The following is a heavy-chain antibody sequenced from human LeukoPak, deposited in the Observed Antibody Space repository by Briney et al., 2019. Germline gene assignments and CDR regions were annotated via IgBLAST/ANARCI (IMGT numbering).Heavy chain of an antibody. V-gene: IGHV4-34*01. J-gene: IGHJ6*03. CDR2: INHSGST. D-gene: IGHD3-22*01. Sequence: PSETLSLTCAVYGGSFSGYYWSWIRQPPGKGLEWIGEINHSGSTNYNPSLKSRVTISVDTSKNQFSLKLSSVTAADTAVYYCARRLKYYYDSSGYYYRLYYYYYYMDVWGKGTTVTISS. CDR1: GGSFSGYY. CDR3: ARRLKYYYDSSGYYYRLYYYYYYMDV.